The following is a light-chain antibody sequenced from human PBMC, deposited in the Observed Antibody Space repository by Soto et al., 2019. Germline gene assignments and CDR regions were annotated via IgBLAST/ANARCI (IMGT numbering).Light chain of an antibody. J-gene: IGKJ2*01. CDR3: QQYNNWPPYT. V-gene: IGKV3-15*01. CDR1: QSVNSD. CDR2: GAS. Sequence: IVMTQSPATLSVSPGDRATLSCRASQSVNSDLAWYQQKPGQAPRLLIYGASTRATGIPARFSGSGSGTEFTLTISSLQSEDFAVYYCQQYNNWPPYTFGQGTKLEIK.